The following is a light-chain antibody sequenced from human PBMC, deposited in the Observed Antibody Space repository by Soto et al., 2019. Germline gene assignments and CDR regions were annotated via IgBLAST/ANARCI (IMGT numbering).Light chain of an antibody. J-gene: IGKJ5*01. CDR1: QSVSSSF. CDR3: QQYGGSPSIT. Sequence: EIVMTQSPVTLSLAPGERATLSCRASQSVSSSFLAWYQQKPGQAPRLLIYGESRRATGIPDRFSGSGSGTDFTLAIRRLEPEDSAVYYCQQYGGSPSITFGQGTRLEIK. V-gene: IGKV3-20*01. CDR2: GES.